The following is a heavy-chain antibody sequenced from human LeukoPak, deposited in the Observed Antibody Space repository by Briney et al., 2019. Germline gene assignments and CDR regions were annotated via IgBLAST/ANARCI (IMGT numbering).Heavy chain of an antibody. D-gene: IGHD2-2*01. V-gene: IGHV3-30-3*01. CDR1: GFTFSSYA. CDR2: ISYDGSNK. J-gene: IGHJ6*02. CDR3: ARVRGYCSSTSCLHYYYYGMDV. Sequence: GGSLRLSCAASGFTFSSYAMHWVRQAPGKGLEWVAVISYDGSNKYYADSVKGRFTISRDNSKNTLYLQMNSLRAEDTAVYYCARVRGYCSSTSCLHYYYYGMDVWGQGTTVTVSS.